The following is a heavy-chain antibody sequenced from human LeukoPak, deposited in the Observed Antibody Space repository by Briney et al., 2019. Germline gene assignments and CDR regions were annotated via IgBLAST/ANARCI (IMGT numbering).Heavy chain of an antibody. CDR2: INSGGSST. CDR1: GFIYTSSA. J-gene: IGHJ4*02. CDR3: AKGYTTTVTGDH. D-gene: IGHD4-17*01. V-gene: IGHV3-23*01. Sequence: GGSLRLSCAASGFIYTSSAVSWVRQAPGMGLEWLSAINSGGSSTYYADSVKGRVTISRDNSKNTLYLQMNGLRADDTAVYYCAKGYTTTVTGDHWVQAALVTVSS.